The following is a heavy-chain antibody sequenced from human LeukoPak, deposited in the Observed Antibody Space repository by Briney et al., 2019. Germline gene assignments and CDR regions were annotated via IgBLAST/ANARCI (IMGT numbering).Heavy chain of an antibody. CDR3: ARRQQLGYYYYYMDV. V-gene: IGHV4-59*11. Sequence: SVTLSLTCTVSGGSISSHYWSWIRQPPGKGLEWIGYIYYSGSTNYNPSLKSRVTISVDTSKNQFSLKLSSVTAADTAVYYCARRQQLGYYYYYMDVWGKGTTVTVSS. CDR1: GGSISSHY. CDR2: IYYSGST. D-gene: IGHD6-13*01. J-gene: IGHJ6*03.